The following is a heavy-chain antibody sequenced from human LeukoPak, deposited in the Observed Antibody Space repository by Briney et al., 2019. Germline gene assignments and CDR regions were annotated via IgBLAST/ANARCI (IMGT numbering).Heavy chain of an antibody. V-gene: IGHV1-69*04. CDR2: IIPILGIA. CDR3: ASSGSIAAANWFGP. Sequence: ASVKVSCKASGGTFSSYAISWVRQAPGQGLEWMGRIIPILGIANYAQKFQGRVTITADKSTSTAYMELSSLRSEDTAVYYCASSGSIAAANWFGPWGQGTLVTVSS. J-gene: IGHJ5*02. D-gene: IGHD6-13*01. CDR1: GGTFSSYA.